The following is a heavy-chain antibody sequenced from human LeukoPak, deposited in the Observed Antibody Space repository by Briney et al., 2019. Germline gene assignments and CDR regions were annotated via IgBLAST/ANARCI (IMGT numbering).Heavy chain of an antibody. J-gene: IGHJ4*02. CDR3: ATAYGSGSYYKPLVDY. V-gene: IGHV1-24*01. Sequence: ASVKVSCKVSGYTLTELSMHWVRQAPGKGLEWMGGFDPEDGETIYAQKIQGRVTMTEDTSTDTAYMELSSLRSEDTAVYYCATAYGSGSYYKPLVDYWGQGTLVTVSS. CDR1: GYTLTELS. D-gene: IGHD3-10*01. CDR2: FDPEDGET.